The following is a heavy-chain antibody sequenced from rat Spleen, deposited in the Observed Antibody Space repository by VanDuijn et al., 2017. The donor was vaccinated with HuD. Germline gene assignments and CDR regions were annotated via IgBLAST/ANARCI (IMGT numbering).Heavy chain of an antibody. CDR1: GFSFSDYY. J-gene: IGHJ3*01. D-gene: IGHD1-11*01. V-gene: IGHV5-20*01. CDR3: TRHGGLRNWFTY. Sequence: EVQLVESGGGLVQPGRSLKLSCAASGFSFSDYYMAWVRQAPTKGLEWVASISNDVGNTYYRDSVKGRFTISRDNAKSSLYLQMDSLRSEDTATYYCTRHGGLRNWFTYWGQGTLVTVSS. CDR2: ISNDVGNT.